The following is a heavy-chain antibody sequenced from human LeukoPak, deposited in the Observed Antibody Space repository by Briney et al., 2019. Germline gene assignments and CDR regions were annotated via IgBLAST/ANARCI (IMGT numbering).Heavy chain of an antibody. J-gene: IGHJ4*02. CDR1: GGSISSYY. D-gene: IGHD6-6*01. CDR3: ARSDSSSLPSDY. Sequence: SETLSLTCTVSGGSISSYYWTWIRQPPGKGLEWIGYIYYSGITNYNPSLKSRVTISVATSKSQFSLKLTSVTAADTAMYYCARSDSSSLPSDYWGQGTLVTVSS. CDR2: IYYSGIT. V-gene: IGHV4-59*01.